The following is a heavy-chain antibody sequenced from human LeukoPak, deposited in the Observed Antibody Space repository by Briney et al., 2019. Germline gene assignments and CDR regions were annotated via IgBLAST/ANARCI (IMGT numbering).Heavy chain of an antibody. D-gene: IGHD6-13*01. J-gene: IGHJ4*02. CDR1: GFTFSSYG. CDR3: ARGRGGRAAAGTLGYYFDY. V-gene: IGHV3-33*01. CDR2: IWCDGSSK. Sequence: GGSLRLSCAASGFTFSSYGMHWVRQAPGKGLEWVAVIWCDGSSKYYADSVKGRFTISRDNSKNTLYLQMNSLRAEDTAVYYCARGRGGRAAAGTLGYYFDYWGQGTLVTVST.